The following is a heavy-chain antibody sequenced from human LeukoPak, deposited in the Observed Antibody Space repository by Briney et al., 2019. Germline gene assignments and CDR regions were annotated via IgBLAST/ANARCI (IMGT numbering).Heavy chain of an antibody. Sequence: SETLSLTCTVSGGSINSGSYYWSWIRQPPGKGLEWIGEVNHSGSTNYNPSLKSRVTTSIHTSKNQFSLKLSSVTAADTAVYYCARAFTGHCSGISCDLGWFDPWGQGTLVTVSS. D-gene: IGHD2-15*01. CDR1: GGSINSGSYY. J-gene: IGHJ5*02. V-gene: IGHV4-39*07. CDR2: VNHSGST. CDR3: ARAFTGHCSGISCDLGWFDP.